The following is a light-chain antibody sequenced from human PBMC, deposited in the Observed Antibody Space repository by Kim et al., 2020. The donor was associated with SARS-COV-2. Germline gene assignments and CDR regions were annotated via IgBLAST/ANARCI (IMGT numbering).Light chain of an antibody. Sequence: GQSITISCTGTSSDVGRYNSVSWYQQHPGKAPHLMIYDVTKRPSGVSIRCSGSKSGNTASLTISGLQAEDDADYYCNSYTSSTSDVFGTGTKVTVL. V-gene: IGLV2-14*04. J-gene: IGLJ1*01. CDR1: SSDVGRYNS. CDR2: DVT. CDR3: NSYTSSTSDV.